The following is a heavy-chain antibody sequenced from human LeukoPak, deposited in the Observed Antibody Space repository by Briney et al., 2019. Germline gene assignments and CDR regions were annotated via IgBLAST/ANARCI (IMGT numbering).Heavy chain of an antibody. J-gene: IGHJ4*02. D-gene: IGHD3-3*01. CDR2: ISSSSSYI. CDR1: GFTFSSYS. CDR3: AKDGGGLRFLEWLLHFDY. V-gene: IGHV3-21*04. Sequence: PGGSLRLSCAASGFTFSSYSMNWVRQAPGKGLEWVSSISSSSSYIYYADSVKGRFTISRDNAKNSLYLQMNSLRAEDTAVYYCAKDGGGLRFLEWLLHFDYWGQGTLVTVSS.